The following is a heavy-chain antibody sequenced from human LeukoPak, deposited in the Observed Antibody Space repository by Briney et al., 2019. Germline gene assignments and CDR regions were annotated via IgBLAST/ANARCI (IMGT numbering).Heavy chain of an antibody. CDR1: GGSFSGYY. D-gene: IGHD2-2*01. CDR3: ARFHDIVVVPAARLADY. Sequence: SETLSLTCAVYGGSFSGYYWSWIRQPPGKGLEWIGEINHSGSTNYNPSLKSRVTISVDTSKNQFSLKLSPVTAADTAVYYCARFHDIVVVPAARLADYWGQGTLVTVSS. J-gene: IGHJ4*02. V-gene: IGHV4-34*01. CDR2: INHSGST.